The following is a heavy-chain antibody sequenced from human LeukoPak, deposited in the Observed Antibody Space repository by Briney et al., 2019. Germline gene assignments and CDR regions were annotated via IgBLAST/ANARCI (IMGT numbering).Heavy chain of an antibody. CDR2: ISAYNGNT. V-gene: IGHV1-18*01. CDR1: GYTFTSYG. J-gene: IGHJ3*02. Sequence: RASVKVSCKASGYTFTSYGISWVRQAPGQGLEWMGWISAYNGNTNYAQRLQGRVTMTTDTSTSTAYMELRSLRSDDTAVYYCARDTARPNYYDSSGYYLPLDAFDIWGQGTMVTVSS. D-gene: IGHD3-22*01. CDR3: ARDTARPNYYDSSGYYLPLDAFDI.